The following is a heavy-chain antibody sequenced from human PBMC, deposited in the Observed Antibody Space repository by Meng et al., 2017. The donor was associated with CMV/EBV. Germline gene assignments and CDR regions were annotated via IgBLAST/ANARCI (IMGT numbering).Heavy chain of an antibody. V-gene: IGHV3-30-3*01. D-gene: IGHD3-3*01. Sequence: GGSLRLSCAASGFTFSSYAMHWVRQAPGKGLEWVAVISYDGSNKYYADSVKGRFTISRDNSKNTLYLQMNSLRAEDTAVYYCARGIERFLEWFHYGMDVWGQGTTVTVSS. CDR1: GFTFSSYA. CDR3: ARGIERFLEWFHYGMDV. CDR2: ISYDGSNK. J-gene: IGHJ6*02.